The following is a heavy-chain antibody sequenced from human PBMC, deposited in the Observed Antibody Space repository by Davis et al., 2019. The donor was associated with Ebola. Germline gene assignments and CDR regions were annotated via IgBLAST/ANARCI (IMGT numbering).Heavy chain of an antibody. CDR2: IYPGDSDT. V-gene: IGHV5-51*01. J-gene: IGHJ6*02. CDR1: GYSFTSYW. D-gene: IGHD6-13*01. CDR3: ARRRRRGSSSWYYYYGMDV. Sequence: GESLKISCQGSGYSFTSYWIGWVRQMPGKGLEWMGIIYPGDSDTRYSPSFQGQVTISADKSISTAYLQWSSLKASDTAMYYCARRRRRGSSSWYYYYGMDVWGQGTTVTVSS.